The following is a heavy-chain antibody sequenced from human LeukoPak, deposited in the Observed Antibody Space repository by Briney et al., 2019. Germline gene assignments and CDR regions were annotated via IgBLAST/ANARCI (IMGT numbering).Heavy chain of an antibody. CDR1: GGSISSYY. CDR2: IYYSGST. D-gene: IGHD1-26*01. V-gene: IGHV4-59*01. J-gene: IGHJ4*02. Sequence: SETLSLTCTVSGGSISSYYWSWIRQPPGKGLEWIGYIYYSGSTNYNPSLKSRVTISVDTSKNQFSLKLSSVTAADTAVYYCARAYEAYYPDWGQGTLVTVSS. CDR3: ARAYEAYYPD.